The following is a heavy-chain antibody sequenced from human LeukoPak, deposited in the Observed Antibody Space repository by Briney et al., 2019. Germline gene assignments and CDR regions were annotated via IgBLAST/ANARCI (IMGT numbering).Heavy chain of an antibody. Sequence: GASVKVSCKASGYTFTSYYMHWLRQAPGQGLEWMGWINLNSGGSHYAQKFQGRVTMTRDTSISTAYMELSGLRSDDTAVYYCARELERDDYGDYGITPFDYWGQGTLVTVSS. CDR2: INLNSGGS. CDR3: ARELERDDYGDYGITPFDY. J-gene: IGHJ4*02. D-gene: IGHD4-17*01. V-gene: IGHV1-2*02. CDR1: GYTFTSYY.